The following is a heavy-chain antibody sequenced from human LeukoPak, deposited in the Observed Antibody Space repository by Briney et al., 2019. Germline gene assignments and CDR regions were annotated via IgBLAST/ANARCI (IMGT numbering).Heavy chain of an antibody. CDR2: IIPIFGTA. CDR3: ARGTPEGGSYRLNYYYYYMDV. V-gene: IGHV1-69*05. Sequence: SVKVSCKASGGTFSSYAISWVRQAPGQGLEWMGGIIPIFGTANYAQKFQGRVTITTDESTSTAYMELSSLRSEDTAVYYCARGTPEGGSYRLNYYYYYMDVWGKGTTVTVSS. J-gene: IGHJ6*03. D-gene: IGHD3-16*02. CDR1: GGTFSSYA.